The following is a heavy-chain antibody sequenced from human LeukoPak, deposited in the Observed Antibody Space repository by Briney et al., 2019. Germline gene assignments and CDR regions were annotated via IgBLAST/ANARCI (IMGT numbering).Heavy chain of an antibody. J-gene: IGHJ4*02. CDR2: ISSSGSTI. V-gene: IGHV3-11*01. CDR3: ARVPDGLWSTLGYYGSGSGGDY. CDR1: RFTFSDYY. D-gene: IGHD3-10*01. Sequence: PGGSLRLSCAASRFTFSDYYMSWIRQAPGKGLEWVSYISSSGSTIYYADSVKGRFTISRDNAKNSLYLQMNSLRAEDTAVYYCARVPDGLWSTLGYYGSGSGGDYWGQGTLVTVYS.